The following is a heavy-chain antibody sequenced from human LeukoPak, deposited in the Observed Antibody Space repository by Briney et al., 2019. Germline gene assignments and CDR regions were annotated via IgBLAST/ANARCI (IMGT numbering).Heavy chain of an antibody. Sequence: GGSLRLSCAASGFTFSSYAMSWVRQAPGKGLEWVSAISNSGGKTYYADSVEGRFTISRDNSKNTLYLHMNSLRAEDTAVYYCAKDRYYDILTGYYDAASDIWGQGTMVTVSS. D-gene: IGHD3-9*01. CDR2: ISNSGGKT. V-gene: IGHV3-23*01. J-gene: IGHJ3*02. CDR1: GFTFSSYA. CDR3: AKDRYYDILTGYYDAASDI.